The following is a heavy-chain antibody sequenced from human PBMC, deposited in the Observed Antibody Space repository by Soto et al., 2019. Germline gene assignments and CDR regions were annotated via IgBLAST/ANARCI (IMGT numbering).Heavy chain of an antibody. CDR1: GYTFTRYY. J-gene: IGHJ4*02. CDR3: ARDLTREGDYYDRSGYYLDY. D-gene: IGHD3-22*01. CDR2: INPSDDAT. V-gene: IGHV1-46*01. Sequence: GASVKVSCKASGYTFTRYYTHWERQAPGQGLEWMGIINPSDDATSYAEKFQGRLTMTKDTSTSTVYMEMSSLRSEDTAVYYCARDLTREGDYYDRSGYYLDYWGQGTLVTISS.